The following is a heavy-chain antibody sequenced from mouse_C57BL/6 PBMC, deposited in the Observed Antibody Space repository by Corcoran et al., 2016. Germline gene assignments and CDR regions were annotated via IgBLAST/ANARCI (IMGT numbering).Heavy chain of an antibody. CDR3: AIYYYGSRAMDY. Sequence: QIQLVQSGPELKKPGETVKISCKASGYTFTTYGMSWVKQAPGKGLKWMGWINTYSGVPTYADDFKGRFAFSLETSASTAYLQIINLKNEDTATYFCAIYYYGSRAMDYWGQGTSVTVSS. J-gene: IGHJ4*01. CDR1: GYTFTTYG. CDR2: INTYSGVP. D-gene: IGHD1-1*01. V-gene: IGHV9-3*01.